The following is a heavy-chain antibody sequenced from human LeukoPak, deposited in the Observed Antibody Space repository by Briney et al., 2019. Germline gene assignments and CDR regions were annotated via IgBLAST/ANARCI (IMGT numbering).Heavy chain of an antibody. Sequence: GASVKVSCKASGYTFTSYDINWVRQAPGQGLEWMGWINPNSGGTNYAQKFQGRVTMTRDTSISTAYMELSRLRSDDTAVYYCARANRPSGWYLVFIYWGQGTLVTVSS. CDR2: INPNSGGT. V-gene: IGHV1-2*02. CDR3: ARANRPSGWYLVFIY. J-gene: IGHJ4*02. CDR1: GYTFTSYD. D-gene: IGHD6-19*01.